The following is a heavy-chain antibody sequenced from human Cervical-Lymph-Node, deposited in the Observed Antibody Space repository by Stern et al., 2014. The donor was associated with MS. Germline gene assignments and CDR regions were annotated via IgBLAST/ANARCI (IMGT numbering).Heavy chain of an antibody. Sequence: EVQLEESGGGLVQPGESLRLSCAVSGFTFSNYWLTWVRQAPGKGLEGVASIKTDGSENSYVASAQGRFTTSRDNAKNSLYLQMNSLRAEDTAVYYGARAVRELGTWGQGTLVTVSS. J-gene: IGHJ5*02. D-gene: IGHD1-26*01. CDR1: GFTFSNYW. V-gene: IGHV3-7*01. CDR3: ARAVRELGT. CDR2: IKTDGSEN.